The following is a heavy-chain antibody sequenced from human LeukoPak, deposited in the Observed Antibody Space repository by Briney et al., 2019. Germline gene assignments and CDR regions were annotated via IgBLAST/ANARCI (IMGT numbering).Heavy chain of an antibody. J-gene: IGHJ4*02. CDR3: ARVVDYGDPGHFDY. D-gene: IGHD4-17*01. V-gene: IGHV4-39*07. CDR1: GGSISSSSYY. CDR2: IYYSGSA. Sequence: PSETLSLTCTVSGGSISSSSYYWGWIRQPPGKGLEWIGSIYYSGSAYYNPSLKGRVTISVDTSKNQFSLKLSSVTAADTAVYYCARVVDYGDPGHFDYWGQGTLVTVSS.